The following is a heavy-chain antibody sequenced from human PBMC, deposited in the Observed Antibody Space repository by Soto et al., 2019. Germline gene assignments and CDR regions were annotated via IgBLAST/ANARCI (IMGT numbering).Heavy chain of an antibody. J-gene: IGHJ5*01. Sequence: SETLSLTCTVSGASISGFYWSWIRKSAGKGLEWIGRIYATGTTDYNPSLKSRVMMSVDTSKKQFSLKLRSVTAADTAVYYCVRDGTRTLRDWFDSWGQGISVTVSS. CDR1: GASISGFY. CDR2: IYATGTT. D-gene: IGHD1-1*01. CDR3: VRDGTRTLRDWFDS. V-gene: IGHV4-4*07.